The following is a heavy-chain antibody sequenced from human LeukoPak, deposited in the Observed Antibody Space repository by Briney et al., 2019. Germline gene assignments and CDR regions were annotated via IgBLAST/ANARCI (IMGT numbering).Heavy chain of an antibody. Sequence: GGSLRLSCAASGFTVSSNYMSWVRQAPGKGLEWVSVIYSGGSTYYADSVKGRFTISRDNSKNTLYLQMSSLRAEDTAVYYCATLITDYGDLVYWGQGTLVTVSS. V-gene: IGHV3-53*01. CDR1: GFTVSSNY. J-gene: IGHJ4*02. CDR2: IYSGGST. CDR3: ATLITDYGDLVY. D-gene: IGHD4-17*01.